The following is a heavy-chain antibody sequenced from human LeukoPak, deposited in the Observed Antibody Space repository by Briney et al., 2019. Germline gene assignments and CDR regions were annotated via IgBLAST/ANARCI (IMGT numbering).Heavy chain of an antibody. CDR1: GYSFSDYW. D-gene: IGHD3-3*01. V-gene: IGHV5-51*01. J-gene: IGHJ4*02. Sequence: GESLKISCKGSGYSFSDYWIGWVRQMPGKGLEWMGIIYPGDSNTKYTPSFQGQVTISADKSITTAYLQWSSLKASDTAMYYCARGASGFGVIYWGQGTLVTVSS. CDR2: IYPGDSNT. CDR3: ARGASGFGVIY.